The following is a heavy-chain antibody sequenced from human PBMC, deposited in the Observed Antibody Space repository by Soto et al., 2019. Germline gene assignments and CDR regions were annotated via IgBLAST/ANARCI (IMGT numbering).Heavy chain of an antibody. CDR3: ARALATKDFFDY. CDR1: GGSISIGGYY. CDR2: IYYSGTT. D-gene: IGHD1-1*01. J-gene: IGHJ4*02. V-gene: IGHV4-31*03. Sequence: PSETLSLTCTVSGGSISIGGYYWSCIRQHPGKGLEWIGYIYYSGTTHYNPSLKSRVSISVDTSKNQFSLKLSSVTAADTAVYYCARALATKDFFDYWGQGILVTVSS.